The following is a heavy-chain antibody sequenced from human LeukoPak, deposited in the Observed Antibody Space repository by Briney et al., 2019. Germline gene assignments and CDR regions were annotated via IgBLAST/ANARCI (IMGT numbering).Heavy chain of an antibody. CDR2: ISWNSGSI. J-gene: IGHJ3*02. Sequence: GGSLRLSCAASGFTFDDYAMHWVRQAPGKGLEWVSGISWNSGSIGYADSVKGRFTISRDNAKNSLYLQMNSLRAEDTALYYCAEGITIFGVGDAFDIWGQGTMVTVSS. CDR3: AEGITIFGVGDAFDI. D-gene: IGHD3-3*01. CDR1: GFTFDDYA. V-gene: IGHV3-9*01.